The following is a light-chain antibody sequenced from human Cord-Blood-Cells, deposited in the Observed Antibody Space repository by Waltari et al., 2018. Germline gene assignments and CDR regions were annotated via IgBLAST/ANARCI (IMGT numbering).Light chain of an antibody. J-gene: IGLJ1*01. CDR3: SSYTSSSTL. CDR1: SSDVGGYNY. V-gene: IGLV2-14*01. CDR2: DVS. Sequence: QSALTQPASVSGSPGQSITISCTGTSSDVGGYNYVSWYQQHPGKAPKLMISDVSNRPSGVSIRFSGSKSGNTASLTISGLQAEDEADYYCSSYTSSSTLFGTGTKVTVL.